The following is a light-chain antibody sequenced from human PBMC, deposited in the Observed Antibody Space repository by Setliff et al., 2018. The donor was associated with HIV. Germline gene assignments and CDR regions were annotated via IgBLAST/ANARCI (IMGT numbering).Light chain of an antibody. CDR2: DVS. Sequence: QSVLTQPASVSGSPGQSITIPCSGASSDVGTYDYVSWYHQNPGKAPKLMIYDVSKRPSGVSNRFSGSKSGNTASLTISGLQAEDEADYYCSSYTSSSYVVFGGGTK. V-gene: IGLV2-14*01. J-gene: IGLJ2*01. CDR3: SSYTSSSYVV. CDR1: SSDVGTYDY.